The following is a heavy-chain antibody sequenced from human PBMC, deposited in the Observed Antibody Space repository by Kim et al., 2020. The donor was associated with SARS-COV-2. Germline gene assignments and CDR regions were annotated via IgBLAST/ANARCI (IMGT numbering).Heavy chain of an antibody. CDR2: IYYSGST. Sequence: SETLSLTCTVSGGSISSSSYYWGWIRQPPGKGLEWIGSIYYSGSTYYNPSLKSRVTISVDTSKNQFSLKLSSVTAADTAVYYCARDKPATPGFYWGQGTLVTVSS. D-gene: IGHD2-15*01. J-gene: IGHJ4*02. CDR3: ARDKPATPGFY. V-gene: IGHV4-39*07. CDR1: GGSISSSSYY.